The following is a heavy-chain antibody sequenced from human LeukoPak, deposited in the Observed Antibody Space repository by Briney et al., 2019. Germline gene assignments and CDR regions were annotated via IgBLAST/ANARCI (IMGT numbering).Heavy chain of an antibody. J-gene: IGHJ5*02. Sequence: GGSLRLSCAASGFTFSNYWMHWVRQGPGKGLVWVSRINSDGSSTIYADSMKGRFTISRDNAKNTLYLQMNSPRAEDTAVYYCVRGEGSLGSWGQGTLVTASS. V-gene: IGHV3-74*01. CDR1: GFTFSNYW. CDR2: INSDGSST. D-gene: IGHD6-13*01. CDR3: VRGEGSLGS.